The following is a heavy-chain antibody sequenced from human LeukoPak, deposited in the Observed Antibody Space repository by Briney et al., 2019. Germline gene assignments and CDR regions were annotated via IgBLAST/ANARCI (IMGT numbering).Heavy chain of an antibody. CDR3: ASTGGYFDWLVVY. Sequence: SETLSLTCTVSGGSISSYYWSWIRQPPGKGLEWIGYIYYSGSTNYNPSLKSRVTISVDTSKNQFSLKLSSVTAADTAVYYCASTGGYFDWLVVYWGQGTLVTVSS. CDR2: IYYSGST. CDR1: GGSISSYY. D-gene: IGHD3-9*01. J-gene: IGHJ4*02. V-gene: IGHV4-59*12.